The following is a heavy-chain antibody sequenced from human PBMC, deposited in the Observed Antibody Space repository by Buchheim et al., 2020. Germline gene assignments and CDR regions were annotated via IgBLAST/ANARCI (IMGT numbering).Heavy chain of an antibody. CDR3: ARDTTGYLTLDY. Sequence: QVQLQESGPGLVKPSETLSLTCTVSGVSISGHYWNWIRQPPGKGLEWIAYVYNIASTYSNPSLRSRVPVSGDTSKNQLSLTLNSVTAADTAVYYCARDTTGYLTLDYWGQGAL. CDR2: VYNIAST. CDR1: GVSISGHY. D-gene: IGHD3-9*01. J-gene: IGHJ4*02. V-gene: IGHV4-59*11.